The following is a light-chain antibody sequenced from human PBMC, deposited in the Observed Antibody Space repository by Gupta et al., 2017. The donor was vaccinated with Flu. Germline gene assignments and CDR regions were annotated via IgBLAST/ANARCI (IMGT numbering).Light chain of an antibody. CDR1: QGISTW. CDR2: AAS. J-gene: IGKJ4*01. CDR3: QQYDTYPIT. Sequence: DTQMTQSPSSLSASVGDTVTITCRASQGISTWLAWYQQKPGSAPKSLMYAASSLQPGVPPRFSGSGSGTDFTLTISSLQPEDFATYFCQQYDTYPITFGGGTNVEIK. V-gene: IGKV1D-16*01.